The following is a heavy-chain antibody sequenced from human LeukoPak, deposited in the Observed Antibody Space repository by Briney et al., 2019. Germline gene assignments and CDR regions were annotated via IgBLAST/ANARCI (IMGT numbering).Heavy chain of an antibody. CDR1: GFPFSSYW. CDR3: ARDYDFWSGQNYGMDV. V-gene: IGHV3-7*01. Sequence: GGSLRLSCVASGFPFSSYWMTWVRQAPGKGLEWVANIKQDGSKKSYVDSVKGRFTISRDNSKNTLYLQMNSLRAEDTAVYYCARDYDFWSGQNYGMDVWGQGTTVTVSS. D-gene: IGHD3-3*01. J-gene: IGHJ6*02. CDR2: IKQDGSKK.